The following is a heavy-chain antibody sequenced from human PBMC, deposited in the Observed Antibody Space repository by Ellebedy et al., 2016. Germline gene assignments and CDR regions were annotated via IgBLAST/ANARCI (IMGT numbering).Heavy chain of an antibody. J-gene: IGHJ4*02. D-gene: IGHD6-13*01. CDR1: GFTFSTYR. CDR2: IWYDGSDK. Sequence: GESLKISCAASGFTFSTYRMHWVRQAPGKGLEWVAVIWYDGSDKYYADSVKGRFTISRDNSKNTLFLQMNSLRAEDTAVYFCARQAGSGWYGDWGQGTLVTVSS. CDR3: ARQAGSGWYGD. V-gene: IGHV3-33*01.